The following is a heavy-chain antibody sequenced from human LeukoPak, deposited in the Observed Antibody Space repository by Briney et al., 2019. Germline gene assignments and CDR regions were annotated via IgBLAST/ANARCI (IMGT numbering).Heavy chain of an antibody. CDR2: MNPNSGNT. CDR3: ARGPSYSSGSDLGY. J-gene: IGHJ4*02. Sequence: ASVKVSCKASGYTFTSYDINWVRQATGQGLEWMGWMNPNSGNTGYAQKFQGRVTMTRNTSISTAYMELSSLRSEDTAVYYCARGPSYSSGSDLGYWGQGTQVTVSS. D-gene: IGHD6-19*01. CDR1: GYTFTSYD. V-gene: IGHV1-8*01.